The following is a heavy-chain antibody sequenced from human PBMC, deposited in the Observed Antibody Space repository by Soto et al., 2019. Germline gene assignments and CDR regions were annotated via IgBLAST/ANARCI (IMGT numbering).Heavy chain of an antibody. J-gene: IGHJ6*02. D-gene: IGHD2-15*01. CDR2: ISFDGSAK. Sequence: QVPLVASGGGVVQPGRSLSLSCAASGFTFSTYPMHWVRQAPGKGLEWVAIISFDGSAKYYADSVRGRFTISRDNSHNTLYMDMNSLRPADTAVYYCAREMVAPENYYYGLDVWGQGTTVTVSS. V-gene: IGHV3-30-3*01. CDR3: AREMVAPENYYYGLDV. CDR1: GFTFSTYP.